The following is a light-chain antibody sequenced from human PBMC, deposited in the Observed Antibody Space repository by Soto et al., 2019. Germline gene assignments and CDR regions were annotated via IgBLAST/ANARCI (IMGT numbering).Light chain of an antibody. Sequence: IQMTQSPSSLSASVGDRVTITCRASQSISSYLNWYQQKPGKAPKLLIYAASSLQSGVPSRFSGSGSGTDFTLTISSLQPEDFATYYCQQSYSTPRTSGQGTKVDTK. CDR1: QSISSY. CDR3: QQSYSTPRT. J-gene: IGKJ1*01. CDR2: AAS. V-gene: IGKV1-39*01.